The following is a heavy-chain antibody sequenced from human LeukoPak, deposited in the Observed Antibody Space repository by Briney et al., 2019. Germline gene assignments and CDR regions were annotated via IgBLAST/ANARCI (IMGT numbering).Heavy chain of an antibody. CDR3: AKKSGDHFHFDF. D-gene: IGHD2-21*01. Sequence: PGGSLRLSCAASGFTFSSSGMHWVRQAPGKGLEWVAVISYDGRSKYYGDSVKGRFTISRDNSKSTLYLQMNSLRAEDTAVYHCAKKSGDHFHFDFWGQGTLVTVSS. CDR1: GFTFSSSG. V-gene: IGHV3-30*18. CDR2: ISYDGRSK. J-gene: IGHJ4*02.